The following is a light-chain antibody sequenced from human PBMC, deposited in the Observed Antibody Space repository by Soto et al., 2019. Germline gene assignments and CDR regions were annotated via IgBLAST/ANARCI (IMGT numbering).Light chain of an antibody. V-gene: IGLV2-14*01. CDR2: EVT. Sequence: QSVLTQPASVSGSPGQSISISCTGTSSDIGGSKYVSWYQQHPGTAPKLLIYEVTYRPSGVSDRFSGSKSGNTASLTVSGLQAEDEADYYCCSYAVTFYVFGTGTKVTVL. J-gene: IGLJ1*01. CDR1: SSDIGGSKY. CDR3: CSYAVTFYV.